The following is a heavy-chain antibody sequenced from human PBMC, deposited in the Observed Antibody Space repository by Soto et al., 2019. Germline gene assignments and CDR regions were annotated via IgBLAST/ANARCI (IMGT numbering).Heavy chain of an antibody. CDR3: AREGDDDGDYVLLSPPRYYFDY. Sequence: QVQLVQSGAEVKKPGSSVKVSCKASGGTFSSYTISWVRQAPGQGLEWMGRIIPILGIANYAQKFQGRVTITADKSTSTAYMELSSLRSGDAAVYYCAREGDDDGDYVLLSPPRYYFDYWGQGTLVTVSS. J-gene: IGHJ4*02. D-gene: IGHD4-17*01. CDR1: GGTFSSYT. V-gene: IGHV1-69*02. CDR2: IIPILGIA.